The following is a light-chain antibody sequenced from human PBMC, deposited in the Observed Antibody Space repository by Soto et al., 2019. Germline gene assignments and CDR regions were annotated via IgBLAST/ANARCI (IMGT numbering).Light chain of an antibody. V-gene: IGLV2-14*01. CDR2: GVS. CDR3: SSYKTSSTVVV. Sequence: QSVLTQPASVSGSPGQSITISCTGTSSDIGGYNYVSWYQQYPGKAPKLMIFGVSDRPSGVSNRFSGSKSGYTASLTISGLQAEDEAYYYCSSYKTSSTVVVFGGGTQLTVL. CDR1: SSDIGGYNY. J-gene: IGLJ2*01.